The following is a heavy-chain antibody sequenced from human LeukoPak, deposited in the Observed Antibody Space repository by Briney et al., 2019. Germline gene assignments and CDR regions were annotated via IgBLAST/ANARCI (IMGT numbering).Heavy chain of an antibody. CDR3: ARDPPYYYDSSGYYYAIFDY. Sequence: GASVKVSCKASGYTFTSYGISWVRQAPGQGLEGMGWISAYNGNTNYAQKLQGRVTMTTDTSTSTASMELRSLRSDDTAVYYCARDPPYYYDSSGYYYAIFDYWAREPWSPSPQ. CDR2: ISAYNGNT. V-gene: IGHV1-18*01. CDR1: GYTFTSYG. D-gene: IGHD3-22*01. J-gene: IGHJ4*02.